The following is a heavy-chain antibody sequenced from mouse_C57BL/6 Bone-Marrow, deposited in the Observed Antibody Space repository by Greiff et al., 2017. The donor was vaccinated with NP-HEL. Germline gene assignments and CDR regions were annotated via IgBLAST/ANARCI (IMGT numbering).Heavy chain of an antibody. V-gene: IGHV2-2*01. D-gene: IGHD2-4*01. CDR3: ARRGGYDYSAWFAY. CDR1: GFSLTSYG. J-gene: IGHJ3*01. Sequence: VQLQQSGPGLVQPSQSLSITCTVSGFSLTSYGVHWVRQSPGKGLEWLGVIWSGGSTDYNAAFISRLSISKDNSKSQVFFKMNSLQADDTAIYYCARRGGYDYSAWFAYWGQGTLVTVSA. CDR2: IWSGGST.